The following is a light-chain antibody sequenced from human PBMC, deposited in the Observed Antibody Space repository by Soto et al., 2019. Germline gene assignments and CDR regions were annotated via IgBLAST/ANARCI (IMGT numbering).Light chain of an antibody. Sequence: DIQLTQSPSFLSASVGDRVTITCRASQGISSYLAWYQQKPGKVPKLLIYAASTLQSGVPSRFSGSGSGTEFTLTISSLQPEDFATYYCQQINAYPITFGQGTGLEIK. CDR1: QGISSY. CDR3: QQINAYPIT. V-gene: IGKV1-9*01. CDR2: AAS. J-gene: IGKJ5*01.